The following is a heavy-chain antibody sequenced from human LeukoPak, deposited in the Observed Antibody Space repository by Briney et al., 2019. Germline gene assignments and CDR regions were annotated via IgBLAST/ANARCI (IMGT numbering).Heavy chain of an antibody. CDR3: ARGAPIRVAVAATFDP. J-gene: IGHJ5*02. Sequence: ASVKVSCKASGYTFTSYDFNWVRQATGQRPEWMGWINAANGNTQYSQKFQGRVTITRDTSASTAYMELSSLRSEDTAVYYCARGAPIRVAVAATFDPWGQGTLVTVPS. CDR1: GYTFTSYD. CDR2: INAANGNT. V-gene: IGHV1-3*01. D-gene: IGHD6-19*01.